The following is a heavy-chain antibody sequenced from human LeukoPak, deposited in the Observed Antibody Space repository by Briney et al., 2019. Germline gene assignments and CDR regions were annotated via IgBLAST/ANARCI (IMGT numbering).Heavy chain of an antibody. Sequence: PSETLSLTCAVSGYSISSGYYWGWIRQPPGKGLEWIGSIYHSGSTYYNPSLKSRVTISVDTSKNQFSLKLSSVTAADTAVYYCARSPLSSTSLQYYFDYWGPGTLVTVSS. CDR3: ARSPLSSTSLQYYFDY. V-gene: IGHV4-38-2*01. CDR1: GYSISSGYY. J-gene: IGHJ4*02. D-gene: IGHD2-2*01. CDR2: IYHSGST.